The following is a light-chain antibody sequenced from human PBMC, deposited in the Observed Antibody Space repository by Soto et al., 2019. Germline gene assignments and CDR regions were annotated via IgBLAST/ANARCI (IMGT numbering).Light chain of an antibody. CDR3: QQYGTSFT. CDR1: QSIYGRY. V-gene: IGKV3-20*01. Sequence: EIVLTQSPGTLSLSPGERATLSCRACQSIYGRYLAWYQQKPGQAPRLLIYAASRRATGIPDRFSGSGSGTDFTLTISRLEPEDFAVYYCQQYGTSFTFGGGTRWIS. CDR2: AAS. J-gene: IGKJ4*01.